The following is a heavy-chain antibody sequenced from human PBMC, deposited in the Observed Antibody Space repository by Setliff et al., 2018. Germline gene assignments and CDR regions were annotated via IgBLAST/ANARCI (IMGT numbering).Heavy chain of an antibody. V-gene: IGHV4-34*01. CDR2: INHSGST. CDR3: AGTPARGTTWLSPFDY. D-gene: IGHD3-9*01. Sequence: LSLTCTVYGGSFSNYYWSWIRQPPGKGLEWIGEINHSGSTNYNPSLQSRATISIDTSKNQIPLKITSVTAADTALYSCAGTPARGTTWLSPFDYWGQGIQVTVSS. CDR1: GGSFSNYY. J-gene: IGHJ4*02.